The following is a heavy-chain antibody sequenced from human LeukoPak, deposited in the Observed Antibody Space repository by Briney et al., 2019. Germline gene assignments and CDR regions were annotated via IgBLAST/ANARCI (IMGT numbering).Heavy chain of an antibody. J-gene: IGHJ4*02. CDR3: ARGPGGSYGY. V-gene: IGHV4-59*01. CDR2: MYYSGST. Sequence: PSGTLSLTCAVYGGSFSGYYWSWIRQPPGKGLEWIGYMYYSGSTNYNPSLKSRVTISVDTSKSQFSLELRSVTTADTAVYYCARGPGGSYGYWGQGTLVTVSS. D-gene: IGHD1-26*01. CDR1: GGSFSGYY.